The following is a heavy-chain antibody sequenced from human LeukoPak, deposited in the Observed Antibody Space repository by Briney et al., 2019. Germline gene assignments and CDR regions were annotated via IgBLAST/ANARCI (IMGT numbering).Heavy chain of an antibody. V-gene: IGHV4-38-2*02. CDR1: GYSISSGYY. CDR2: IYHSGST. D-gene: IGHD6-19*01. Sequence: SETLSLTCTVSGYSISSGYYWGWIRQPPGKGLEWIGSIYHSGSTYYNPSLKSRVTISVDTSKNQFSLKLSSVTAADTAVYYCARDHTVAGHAFDIWGQGTMVTVSS. J-gene: IGHJ3*02. CDR3: ARDHTVAGHAFDI.